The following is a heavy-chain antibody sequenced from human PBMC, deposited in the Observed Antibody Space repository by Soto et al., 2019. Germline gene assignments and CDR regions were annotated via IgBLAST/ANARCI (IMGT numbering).Heavy chain of an antibody. CDR2: ISGSGGST. Sequence: SWXRXAXXTGLEWVLAISGSGGSTYYADSVKGRFTISRDYSKNTLYLQMNSLRAEDTAVYYCAKVLELLDYYYYGMDVWGQGTTVTVSS. D-gene: IGHD1-7*01. V-gene: IGHV3-23*01. J-gene: IGHJ6*02. CDR3: AKVLELLDYYYYGMDV.